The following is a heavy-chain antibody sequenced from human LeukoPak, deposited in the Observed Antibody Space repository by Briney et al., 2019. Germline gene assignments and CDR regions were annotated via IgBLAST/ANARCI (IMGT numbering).Heavy chain of an antibody. CDR3: AKIEVPYTIDY. J-gene: IGHJ4*02. CDR2: ISGSGGST. CDR1: GFTFSDHW. V-gene: IGHV3-23*01. D-gene: IGHD3-10*01. Sequence: GGSLRLSCAASGFTFSDHWMAWVRQAPGKGLEWVSAISGSGGSTYYADSVKGRFTISRDNSKNTLYLQMNSLRAGDTAVYYCAKIEVPYTIDYWGQGTLVTVSS.